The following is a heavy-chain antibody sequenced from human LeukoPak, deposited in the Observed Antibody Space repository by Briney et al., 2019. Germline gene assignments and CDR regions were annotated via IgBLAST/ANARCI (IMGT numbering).Heavy chain of an antibody. CDR3: AKDISVGATPFYFDS. CDR2: ITWNTDTI. J-gene: IGHJ4*02. CDR1: GCTFDDYA. D-gene: IGHD1-26*01. Sequence: GRSLRLSCAASGCTFDDYAMHWVRQGPGKGLEWISGITWNTDTIGYADSVMGGFTTSGDNAKNSLYLPMNSLRAEDTALYYCAKDISVGATPFYFDSWGQGTLVTVST. V-gene: IGHV3-9*01.